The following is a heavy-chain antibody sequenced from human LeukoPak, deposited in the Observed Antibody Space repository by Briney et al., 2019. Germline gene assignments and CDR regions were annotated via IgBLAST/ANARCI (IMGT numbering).Heavy chain of an antibody. CDR1: GGPISSHY. V-gene: IGHV4-59*11. CDR2: IYYSGST. Sequence: SETLSLTCTVSGGPISSHYWSWIRQPPGKGLEWIGYIYYSGSTNYNPSLKSRVTISVDTSKNQFSLKLSSVTAADTAVYYCARGRGYDFWSGYLGAYYFDYWGQGTLVTVSS. CDR3: ARGRGYDFWSGYLGAYYFDY. J-gene: IGHJ4*02. D-gene: IGHD3-3*01.